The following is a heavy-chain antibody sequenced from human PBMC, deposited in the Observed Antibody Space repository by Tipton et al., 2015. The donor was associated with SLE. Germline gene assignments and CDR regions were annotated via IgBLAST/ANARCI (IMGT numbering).Heavy chain of an antibody. CDR2: INHSGST. V-gene: IGHV4-34*01. Sequence: TPSLTCAVYGGSFSGYYWSWIRQPPGKGLEWIGEINHSGSTNYNPSLKSRVTISVDTSKNQFSLKLSSVTAADTAVYYCASMGAWGAFDIWGQGTMVTVSS. CDR1: GGSFSGYY. D-gene: IGHD1-26*01. J-gene: IGHJ3*02. CDR3: ASMGAWGAFDI.